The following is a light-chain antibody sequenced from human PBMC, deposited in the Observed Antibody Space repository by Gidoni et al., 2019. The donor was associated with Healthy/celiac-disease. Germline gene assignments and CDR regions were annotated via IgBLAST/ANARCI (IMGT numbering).Light chain of an antibody. CDR3: QPSYSTPHLLT. CDR1: QSISSY. V-gene: IGKV1-39*01. Sequence: DIQMTQSPSSLSASVGDRVTITCRASQSISSYLNWYQQKPGKAPKLLIYAASSLQSGVPSRFSGSGSGTDFTLTISSLQPEDFATYYCQPSYSTPHLLTFGGGTKVEIK. J-gene: IGKJ4*01. CDR2: AAS.